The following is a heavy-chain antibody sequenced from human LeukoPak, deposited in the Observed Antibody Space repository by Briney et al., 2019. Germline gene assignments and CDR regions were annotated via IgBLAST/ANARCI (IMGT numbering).Heavy chain of an antibody. CDR2: ISSSSTTI. Sequence: GGSVRLSCAASGFTFSDYYMNWIRQTPGKGLEWVSYISSSSTTIYYADSVKGRFTISRDNAKNSLYLQMNSLRAEDTAVYYCARDPHYYYDSYWGQGTLVTVSS. V-gene: IGHV3-11*04. CDR3: ARDPHYYYDSY. CDR1: GFTFSDYY. D-gene: IGHD3-22*01. J-gene: IGHJ4*02.